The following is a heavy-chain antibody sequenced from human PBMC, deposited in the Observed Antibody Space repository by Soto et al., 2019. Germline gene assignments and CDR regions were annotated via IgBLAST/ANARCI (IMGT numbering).Heavy chain of an antibody. CDR1: GGSSSGYY. CDR2: INHSGST. CDR3: ARGRVVVVPASITSYYYYGMDV. D-gene: IGHD2-2*02. J-gene: IGHJ6*02. Sequence: SETLSLTCAVYGGSSSGYYWSWILQPTGKWLAWIWEINHSGSTNYNTSLQSRVPISVDTSKNQFSLKLSSVTAADTALYYCARGRVVVVPASITSYYYYGMDVWGQGTTVTVSS. V-gene: IGHV4-34*01.